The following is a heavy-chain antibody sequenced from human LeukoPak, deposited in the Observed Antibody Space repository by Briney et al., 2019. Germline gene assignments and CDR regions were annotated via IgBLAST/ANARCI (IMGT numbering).Heavy chain of an antibody. Sequence: GGSLRLSCAASGFTFSSYGMHWVRQAPGKGLEWVSTISGGGGSTYYADSVKGRFTISRDNSKNTLYLQVNSLRAEDTAVYYCAKGGKWDVTPFDYWGQGTLVTVSS. J-gene: IGHJ4*02. D-gene: IGHD1-26*01. CDR1: GFTFSSYG. CDR3: AKGGKWDVTPFDY. CDR2: ISGGGGST. V-gene: IGHV3-23*01.